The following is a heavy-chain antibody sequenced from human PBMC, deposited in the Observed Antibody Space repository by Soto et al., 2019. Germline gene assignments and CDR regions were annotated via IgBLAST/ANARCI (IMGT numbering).Heavy chain of an antibody. CDR2: IDWTDHK. D-gene: IGHD6-19*01. V-gene: IGHV2-70*01. J-gene: IGHJ4*02. Sequence: SGPTLVNPTQTLTLTCTSSGFSLSTSGMCVGWIRQPPGKALEWLALIDWTDHKYYSASLKARLTISKDTSKNQVVLTMTNMDPVDTATYYCARIGAVDGAYFDYWGQGALVTVSS. CDR1: GFSLSTSGMC. CDR3: ARIGAVDGAYFDY.